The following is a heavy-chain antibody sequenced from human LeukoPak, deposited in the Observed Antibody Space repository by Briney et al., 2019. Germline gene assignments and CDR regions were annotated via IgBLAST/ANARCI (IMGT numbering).Heavy chain of an antibody. V-gene: IGHV1-18*01. CDR2: ISAYNGNT. Sequence: ASVKVSCKASGGTFSSYAISWVRQAPGQGLEWMGWISAYNGNTNYAQKLQGRVTMTTDTSTSTAYMELRSLRSDDTAVYYCARDARGYSYGYNDAFDIWGQGTMVTVSS. CDR1: GGTFSSYA. D-gene: IGHD5-18*01. J-gene: IGHJ3*02. CDR3: ARDARGYSYGYNDAFDI.